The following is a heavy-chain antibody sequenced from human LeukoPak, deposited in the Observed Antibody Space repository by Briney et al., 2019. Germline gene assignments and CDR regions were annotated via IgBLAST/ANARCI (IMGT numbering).Heavy chain of an antibody. CDR1: GGSFSAYY. CDR3: ARGVVRGLITT. V-gene: IGHV4-34*01. Sequence: SETLSLTCAVYGGSFSAYYWNWIRQPPGKGLEWIGETNHSGSTNYNPSLKSRVTISVDTSKNQFSLNLSSVTAADTAVYYCARGVVRGLITTWGQGTLVTVSS. J-gene: IGHJ4*02. D-gene: IGHD3-10*01. CDR2: TNHSGST.